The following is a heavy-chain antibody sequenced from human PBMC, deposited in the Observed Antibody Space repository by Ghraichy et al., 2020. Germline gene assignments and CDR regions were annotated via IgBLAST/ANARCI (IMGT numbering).Heavy chain of an antibody. J-gene: IGHJ4*02. CDR2: INPGDSDT. CDR1: GYIFTSYW. CDR3: ARRNGWGRFDY. V-gene: IGHV5-51*01. D-gene: IGHD6-19*01. Sequence: GESLNISCKASGYIFTSYWIVWVRQMPGKGLERMGIINPGDSDTRYSPSFQGQVTISADKSFTIAYLQWSSLKASDTAVYYCARRNGWGRFDYWGQGTLVTVSS.